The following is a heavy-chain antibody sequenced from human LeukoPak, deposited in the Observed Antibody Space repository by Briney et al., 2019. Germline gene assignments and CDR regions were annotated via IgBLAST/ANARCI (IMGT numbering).Heavy chain of an antibody. Sequence: SQTLSLTCTVSGGSISSGDNYWGWIRQPPGKGLEWIGYIYYSGRTYYNPSLKSRVTISVDTSKNQFSLKLRSVTASDTAVYSCARGGCSTSWAAFDIWGQGTMVTVSS. CDR2: IYYSGRT. D-gene: IGHD6-13*01. CDR1: GGSISSGDNY. J-gene: IGHJ3*02. CDR3: ARGGCSTSWAAFDI. V-gene: IGHV4-30-4*01.